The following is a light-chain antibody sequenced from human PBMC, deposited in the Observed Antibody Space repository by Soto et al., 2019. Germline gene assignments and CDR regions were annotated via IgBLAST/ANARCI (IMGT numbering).Light chain of an antibody. CDR3: QQYNDWLT. CDR2: SAT. V-gene: IGKV3-15*01. CDR1: QGISSD. J-gene: IGKJ4*01. Sequence: IVMTQSPATLSVSPGERVTLSCRASQGISSDLAWYQQKGGQAPRLLLYSATTRATGIPARFSGSRSGTDFTLTISSLQSADFAVYYCQQYNDWLTFGGGTKVE.